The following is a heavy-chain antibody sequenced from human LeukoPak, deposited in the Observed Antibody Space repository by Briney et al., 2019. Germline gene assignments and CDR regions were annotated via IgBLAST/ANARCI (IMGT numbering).Heavy chain of an antibody. D-gene: IGHD6-13*01. CDR2: ISWNSGSI. V-gene: IGHV3-9*01. Sequence: GGSLRLSCAASGFTFDDYAMHWVRQAPGKGLEWVSGISWNSGSIGYADSVKGRFTISRDNAKNSLYLQMNSLRAEDTALYYCAKESSSSWRGWFDPWGQGTLVTVSS. CDR1: GFTFDDYA. J-gene: IGHJ5*02. CDR3: AKESSSSWRGWFDP.